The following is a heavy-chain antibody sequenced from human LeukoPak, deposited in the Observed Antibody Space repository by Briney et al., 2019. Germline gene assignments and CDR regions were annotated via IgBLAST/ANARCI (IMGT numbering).Heavy chain of an antibody. CDR3: VRDRNGGYDG. D-gene: IGHD7-27*01. V-gene: IGHV3-74*01. J-gene: IGHJ4*02. CDR2: INRDGSST. Sequence: PGGSLRLSCAASGFTFSSYWMHWVRQATGKGLVWVSRINRDGSSTIYAGSVKGRFTISRDNAKNTLCLQMNSVRAEDTAVYYCVRDRNGGYDGWGQGSLVTVSS. CDR1: GFTFSSYW.